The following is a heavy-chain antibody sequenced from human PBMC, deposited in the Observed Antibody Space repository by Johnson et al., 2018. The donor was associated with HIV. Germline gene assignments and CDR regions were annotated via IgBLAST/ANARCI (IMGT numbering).Heavy chain of an antibody. J-gene: IGHJ3*02. D-gene: IGHD6-13*01. V-gene: IGHV3-15*01. CDR3: ARDFSWSGAFDI. CDR2: IKSKTDGGTT. CDR1: GFTFSNAW. Sequence: VQLVESGGGLVKPGGSLRLSCAASGFTFSNAWMSWVRQAPGKGLEWVGRIKSKTDGGTTDYAAPVKGRFTISRADSKNTLYLQMNSLSAEDTAVYYCARDFSWSGAFDIWGQGTMVTVSS.